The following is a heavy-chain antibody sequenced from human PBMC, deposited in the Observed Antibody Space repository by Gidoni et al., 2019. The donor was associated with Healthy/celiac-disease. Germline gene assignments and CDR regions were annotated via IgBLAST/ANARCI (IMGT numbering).Heavy chain of an antibody. J-gene: IGHJ6*02. CDR1: GFTVSSNY. D-gene: IGHD6-13*01. CDR2: IYSGGST. Sequence: EVQLVESGGGLIQPGGSLRLSCAASGFTVSSNYMSWVRQAPGKGLEWVSVIYSGGSTYYADSVKGRFTISRDNSKNTLYLQMNSLRAEDTAVYYCARERSSSWPYYYYYGMDVWGQGTTVTVSS. CDR3: ARERSSSWPYYYYYGMDV. V-gene: IGHV3-53*01.